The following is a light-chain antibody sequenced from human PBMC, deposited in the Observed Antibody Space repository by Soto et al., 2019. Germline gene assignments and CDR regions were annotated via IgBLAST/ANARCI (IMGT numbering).Light chain of an antibody. CDR2: GAS. V-gene: IGKV3-15*01. CDR3: QQYNNWPPYT. CDR1: QSVSSN. J-gene: IGKJ2*01. Sequence: EIVMTQSPATLSVYPGERATLSCRASQSVSSNLAWYQQKPGQAHRLLIYGASTRATGIPARFSGSGSGTEFTLTISSLQSEDFAVYYCQQYNNWPPYTFGQGTKLEIK.